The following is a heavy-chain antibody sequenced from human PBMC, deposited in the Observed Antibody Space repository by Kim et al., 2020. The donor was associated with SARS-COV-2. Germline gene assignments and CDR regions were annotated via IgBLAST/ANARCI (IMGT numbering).Heavy chain of an antibody. Sequence: GGSLRLSCAASGFTFSSYGMRWVRQAPGKGLEWVAVISYDGSNKYYADSVKGRFTISRDNSKNTLYLQMNSLRAEDTAVYYCAKGPASGYYDFWSGYPIPSPRDYWGQGTLVTVSS. CDR3: AKGPASGYYDFWSGYPIPSPRDY. D-gene: IGHD3-3*01. V-gene: IGHV3-30*18. CDR2: ISYDGSNK. CDR1: GFTFSSYG. J-gene: IGHJ4*01.